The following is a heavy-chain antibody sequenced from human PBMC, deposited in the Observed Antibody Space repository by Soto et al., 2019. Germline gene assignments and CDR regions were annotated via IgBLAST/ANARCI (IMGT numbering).Heavy chain of an antibody. Sequence: GGSLRLSCAASGFTFSSYSMNWVRQAPGKGLEWVSYISSGSSEIYYADSVKGRFTISRDNAKNSLYLQMNSLRAEDTAVYYCARAYYDFLWGSYRFDYWGQGALVTVSS. D-gene: IGHD3-16*02. V-gene: IGHV3-21*05. J-gene: IGHJ4*02. CDR2: ISSGSSEI. CDR1: GFTFSSYS. CDR3: ARAYYDFLWGSYRFDY.